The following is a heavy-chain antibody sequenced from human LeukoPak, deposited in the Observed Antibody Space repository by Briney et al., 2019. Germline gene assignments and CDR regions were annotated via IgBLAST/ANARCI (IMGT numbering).Heavy chain of an antibody. CDR2: INPNSGGT. V-gene: IGHV1-2*02. D-gene: IGHD2-15*01. J-gene: IGHJ5*02. Sequence: ASVKVSCKASGYTFTGYYMHWVRQAPGQGLEWMGWINPNSGGTNYAQKFQGRVTMTRDTSISTAYMELSRLRSDDTAVYYCAREALGYCSGGSCYEADWFDPWGQGTLVAVSP. CDR1: GYTFTGYY. CDR3: AREALGYCSGGSCYEADWFDP.